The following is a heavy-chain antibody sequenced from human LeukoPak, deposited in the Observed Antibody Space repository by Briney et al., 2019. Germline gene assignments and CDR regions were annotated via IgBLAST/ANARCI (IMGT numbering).Heavy chain of an antibody. J-gene: IGHJ4*02. Sequence: ASVEVSCKASGGTFSSYAISWVRQAPGQGLEWMGWISAYNGNTNYAQKLQGRVTMTTDTSTSTAYMELRSLRSDDTAVYYCARVSSGSYFDYWGQGTLVTVSS. CDR2: ISAYNGNT. CDR3: ARVSSGSYFDY. D-gene: IGHD1-26*01. CDR1: GGTFSSYA. V-gene: IGHV1-18*01.